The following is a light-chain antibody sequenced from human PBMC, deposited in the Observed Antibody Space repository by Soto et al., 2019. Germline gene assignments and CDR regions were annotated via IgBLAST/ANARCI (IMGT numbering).Light chain of an antibody. CDR3: QQRSNWPLT. Sequence: EIVFTQSPATLSLSPGERATLSCRASQSVSSHLAWYQQKAGQAPRLLIYDASNRATGVPARFSGSGSGTDFTLTISSLEPEDFAVYYCQQRSNWPLTFGGGTKVDIK. CDR2: DAS. V-gene: IGKV3-11*01. J-gene: IGKJ4*01. CDR1: QSVSSH.